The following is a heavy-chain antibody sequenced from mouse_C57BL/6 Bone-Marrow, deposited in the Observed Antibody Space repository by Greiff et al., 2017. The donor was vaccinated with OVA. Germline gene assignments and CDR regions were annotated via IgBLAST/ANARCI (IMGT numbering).Heavy chain of an antibody. Sequence: EVKLQQSGPVLVKPGASVKMSCKASGYTFTDYYMNWVKQSHGKSLEWIGVINPYNGGTSYNQKFKGKATLTVDKSSSTAYMELNSLTSEDSAVYYCAPHYYGPYWYFDVWGTGTTVTVSS. D-gene: IGHD1-2*01. CDR3: APHYYGPYWYFDV. CDR1: GYTFTDYY. J-gene: IGHJ1*03. V-gene: IGHV1-19*01. CDR2: INPYNGGT.